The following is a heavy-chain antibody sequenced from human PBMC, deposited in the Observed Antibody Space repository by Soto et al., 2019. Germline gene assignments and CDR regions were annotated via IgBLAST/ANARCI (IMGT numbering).Heavy chain of an antibody. Sequence: QVQLVESGGGLVKPGGFLRLSCAVSGFTFSDYYMTWIRQAPGKGLDWVSYISSSTSHTNYADSVKGRVTLSRDNAKISLFLQMNSLRAEDTAVYYCARGRGAAADDFDFWGQGTRVTVSS. D-gene: IGHD6-13*01. CDR2: ISSSTSHT. V-gene: IGHV3-11*05. CDR1: GFTFSDYY. CDR3: ARGRGAAADDFDF. J-gene: IGHJ4*02.